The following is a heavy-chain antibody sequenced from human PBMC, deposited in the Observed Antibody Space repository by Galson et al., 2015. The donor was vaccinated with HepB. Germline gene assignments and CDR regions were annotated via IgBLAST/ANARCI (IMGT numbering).Heavy chain of an antibody. CDR1: GYAFISNG. CDR2: ISPYSGDT. Sequence: SVKVSCKASGYAFISNGINWVRQAPGQGLEWMGWISPYSGDTKYAQKVQGRVTLTTDTSTSTSYMELRDLRSDDTAVYYCGRSERGYRSSSYSQNWGQGTLVTVSS. J-gene: IGHJ1*01. V-gene: IGHV1-18*01. CDR3: GRSERGYRSSSYSQN. D-gene: IGHD3-22*01.